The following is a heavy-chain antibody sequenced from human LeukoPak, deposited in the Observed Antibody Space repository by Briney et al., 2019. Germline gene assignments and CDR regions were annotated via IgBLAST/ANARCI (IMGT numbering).Heavy chain of an antibody. D-gene: IGHD5-18*01. CDR3: AKDRGSMWIHRGYFDY. V-gene: IGHV3-43D*04. CDR2: ISWDGGST. CDR1: GFTFDDYA. J-gene: IGHJ4*02. Sequence: GGSLRLSCAASGFTFDDYAMHWVRQAPGKGLEWVSLISWDGGSTYYADSVKGRFTISRDNSKNSLYLQMNSLRAEDTALYYCAKDRGSMWIHRGYFDYWGQGTLVTVSS.